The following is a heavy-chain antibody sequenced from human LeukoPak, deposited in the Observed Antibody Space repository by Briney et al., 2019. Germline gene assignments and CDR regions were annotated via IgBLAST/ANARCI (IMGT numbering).Heavy chain of an antibody. Sequence: PGGSLRLSCAASGFTFSSYGMHWVRQAPGKGLEWVAFIKYDGGNKYYADSVKGRFTISRDNSKNTLYLQMNSLRAEDTAVYYCAKDQSLVLGTAIESWGQGTLVTVSS. CDR3: AKDQSLVLGTAIES. CDR2: IKYDGGNK. J-gene: IGHJ4*02. D-gene: IGHD5-18*01. V-gene: IGHV3-30*02. CDR1: GFTFSSYG.